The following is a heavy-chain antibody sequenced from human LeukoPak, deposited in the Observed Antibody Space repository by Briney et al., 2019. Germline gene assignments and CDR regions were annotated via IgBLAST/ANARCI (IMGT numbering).Heavy chain of an antibody. V-gene: IGHV3-30*04. CDR1: GFTFSSYA. Sequence: PGRSLRLSCAASGFTFSSYAMHWVRQAPGKGLEWVAVISYDGSNKYYADSVKGRFTISRDNAKNSLYLQMNSLRVEDTAVYYCARGPRYNWNSNYFPFDYWGQGTLVTVSS. J-gene: IGHJ4*02. CDR3: ARGPRYNWNSNYFPFDY. CDR2: ISYDGSNK. D-gene: IGHD1-7*01.